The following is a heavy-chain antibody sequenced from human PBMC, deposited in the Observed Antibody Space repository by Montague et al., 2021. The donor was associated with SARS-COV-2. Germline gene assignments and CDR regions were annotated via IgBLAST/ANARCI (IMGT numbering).Heavy chain of an antibody. V-gene: IGHV4-34*01. CDR2: INHSGSA. CDR1: GDSITSSF. J-gene: IGHJ6*02. Sequence: SETLSLTCTVSGDSITSSFWTWVRQPPGKGLEWIGEINHSGSANYNPSLKSRVTISVDTSKNQFSLKLSSVTAADTAVYYCARVRYYGSGTSLGMDVWGQGTTVTVSS. CDR3: ARVRYYGSGTSLGMDV. D-gene: IGHD3-10*01.